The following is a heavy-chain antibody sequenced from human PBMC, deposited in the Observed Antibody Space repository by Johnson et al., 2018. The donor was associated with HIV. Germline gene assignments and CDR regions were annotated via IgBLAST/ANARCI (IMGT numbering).Heavy chain of an antibody. V-gene: IGHV3-9*01. D-gene: IGHD6-19*01. CDR1: GFTFDDYA. J-gene: IGHJ3*02. CDR3: AKARSGGPGAFEI. Sequence: VQLVESGGGLVQPGRSLRLSCAASGFTFDDYAMHWVRQAPGKGLEWVSGISWNSGSIGYADSVKGRFTISSDNGKNLFYLQMNSRRAEDTAVYCCAKARSGGPGAFEIWDQGTMVTVSA. CDR2: ISWNSGSI.